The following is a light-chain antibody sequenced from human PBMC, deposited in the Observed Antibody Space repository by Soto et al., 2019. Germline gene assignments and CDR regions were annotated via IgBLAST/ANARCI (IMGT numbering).Light chain of an antibody. CDR3: QQYNSWLT. Sequence: IVMTQTPATLSVSPGGRVTLSCRASQSVSYHVAWYQQKPGQTPRLVIYDASTRASGIPARFSDTRSGTEFSLTVSSLQSEDFGIYYCQQYNSWLTFGGGTRVDIK. J-gene: IGKJ4*01. CDR2: DAS. V-gene: IGKV3-15*01. CDR1: QSVSYH.